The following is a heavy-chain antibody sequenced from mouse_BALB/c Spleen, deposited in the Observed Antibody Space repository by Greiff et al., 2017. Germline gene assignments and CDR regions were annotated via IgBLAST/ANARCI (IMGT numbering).Heavy chain of an antibody. J-gene: IGHJ3*01. CDR1: GFAFSSYD. Sequence: EVMLVESGGGLVKPGGSLKLSCAASGFAFSSYDMSWVRQTPEKRLEWVAYISSGGGSTYYPDTVKGRFTISRDNAKNTLYLQMSSLKSEDTAMYYCARHKANQAWFAYWGQGTLVTVSA. D-gene: IGHD3-2*02. CDR2: ISSGGGST. CDR3: ARHKANQAWFAY. V-gene: IGHV5-12-1*01.